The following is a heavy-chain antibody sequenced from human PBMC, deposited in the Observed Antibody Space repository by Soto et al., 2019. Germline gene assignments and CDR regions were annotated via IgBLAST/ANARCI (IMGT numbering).Heavy chain of an antibody. J-gene: IGHJ6*02. Sequence: GGCRRLSWAASGFTFSSYALHWVRQAPSKGLEWVAVIWCEGRNKCYSVSLKGRFCISRDKTKSRLYLQMNCLRAEDTAVYFGARVDSWNPYGKDVWHRGTTIAVSS. CDR1: GFTFSSYA. V-gene: IGHV3-33*01. CDR2: IWCEGRNK. CDR3: ARVDSWNPYGKDV. D-gene: IGHD1-20*01.